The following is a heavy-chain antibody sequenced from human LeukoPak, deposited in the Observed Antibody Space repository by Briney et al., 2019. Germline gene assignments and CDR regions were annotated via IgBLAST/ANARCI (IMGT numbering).Heavy chain of an antibody. Sequence: QAGGSLRLSCAASGSTLSSYAMHWVRQAPGKGLEWVAFISYDGSNKYYADSVKGRFTISRDNSKNTLNLQMNSLRAEDTAVYYCAKDGGSGYCPSRTPACWHAENHYLDNWGQGTLVTVSS. CDR1: GSTLSSYA. CDR3: AKDGGSGYCPSRTPACWHAENHYLDN. V-gene: IGHV3-33*05. J-gene: IGHJ4*02. D-gene: IGHD2-8*01. CDR2: ISYDGSNK.